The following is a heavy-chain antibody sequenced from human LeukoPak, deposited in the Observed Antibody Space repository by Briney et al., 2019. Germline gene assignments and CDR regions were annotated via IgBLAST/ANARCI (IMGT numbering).Heavy chain of an antibody. J-gene: IGHJ4*02. Sequence: SETRSLTCTVSGGSISSYYWSWIRQPPGKGLEGIGYIYYSGSTNYNPSLKSRVTISVDTSKNQFSLKLSSVTAADTAVYYCASGVPDYYDSSGYSTFDYWGQGTLVTVSS. CDR3: ASGVPDYYDSSGYSTFDY. CDR2: IYYSGST. V-gene: IGHV4-59*01. CDR1: GGSISSYY. D-gene: IGHD3-22*01.